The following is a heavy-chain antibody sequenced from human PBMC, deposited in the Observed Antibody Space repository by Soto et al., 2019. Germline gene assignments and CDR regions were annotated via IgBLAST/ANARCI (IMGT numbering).Heavy chain of an antibody. D-gene: IGHD3-22*01. CDR2: INWNGGST. Sequence: PGGSLRLSCAASGFTFSSYSMNWVRQAPGKGLEWVSGINWNGGSTGYADSVKGRFTISGDNAKNSLYLQMNSLRAEDTALYYCAREYYYDSSGSKPFDYWGQGTLVTVSS. V-gene: IGHV3-20*04. J-gene: IGHJ4*02. CDR3: AREYYYDSSGSKPFDY. CDR1: GFTFSSYS.